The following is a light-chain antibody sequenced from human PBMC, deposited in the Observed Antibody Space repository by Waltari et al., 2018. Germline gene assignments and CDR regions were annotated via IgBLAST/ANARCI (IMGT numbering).Light chain of an antibody. J-gene: IGKJ2*01. Sequence: EIVMTQSPATLPVSPGERATISCRASQSVSSNLAWYQQKPGQAPRLLIYGASTRATGIPARFSGSGSGTEFTLTISSMQSEDFAVYYCQQYNNWPPYTFGQGTKLEIK. CDR1: QSVSSN. CDR2: GAS. CDR3: QQYNNWPPYT. V-gene: IGKV3-15*01.